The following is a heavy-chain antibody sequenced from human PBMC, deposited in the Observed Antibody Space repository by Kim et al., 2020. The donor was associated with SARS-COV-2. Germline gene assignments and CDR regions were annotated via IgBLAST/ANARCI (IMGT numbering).Heavy chain of an antibody. D-gene: IGHD3-16*01. CDR3: ARGGLGLRDGYPDAFDI. Sequence: VNGRFPISRDNAKNSLYLQMNSLRAEDTAVYYCARGGLGLRDGYPDAFDIWGQGTMVTVSS. V-gene: IGHV3-11*01. J-gene: IGHJ3*02.